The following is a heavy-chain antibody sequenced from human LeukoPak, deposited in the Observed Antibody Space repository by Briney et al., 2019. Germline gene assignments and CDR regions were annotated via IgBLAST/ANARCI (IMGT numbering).Heavy chain of an antibody. CDR2: ISSSSSYI. CDR1: GFTFSSYS. D-gene: IGHD3-10*01. CDR3: ARITMVRGASDY. V-gene: IGHV3-21*01. Sequence: GGSLRLSCAASGFTFSSYSMNWVRQAPGKGLGWVSSISSSSSYIYYADSVKGRFTISRDNAKNSLYLQMNSLRAEDTAVYYCARITMVRGASDYWGQGTLVTVSS. J-gene: IGHJ4*02.